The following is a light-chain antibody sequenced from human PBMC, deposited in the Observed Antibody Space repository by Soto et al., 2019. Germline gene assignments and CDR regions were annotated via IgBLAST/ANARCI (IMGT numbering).Light chain of an antibody. J-gene: IGKJ4*01. V-gene: IGKV3-11*01. CDR3: QQRSNWLLT. CDR2: DAS. CDR1: QSVSSY. Sequence: EIVLTQSPATLSLSPGERATLSCRASQSVSSYLAWYQQKPGQAPRLLIYDASNRVTGIPARFSGSGSGTDFTLTISSLEPEDFAVYYCQQRSNWLLTFGGGTTVEIK.